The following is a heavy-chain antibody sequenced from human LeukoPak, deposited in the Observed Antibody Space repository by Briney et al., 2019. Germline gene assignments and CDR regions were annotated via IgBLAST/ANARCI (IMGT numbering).Heavy chain of an antibody. CDR1: GFTFSSYA. D-gene: IGHD3-22*01. CDR3: ARDGFPYYYDSSGYSPHY. V-gene: IGHV3-30-3*01. Sequence: GSLRLSCAASGFTFSSYAMHWVRQAPGKGLEWVAVISYDGSNKYYADSVKGQFTISRDNSKNTLYLQMNSLRAEDTAVYYCARDGFPYYYDSSGYSPHYWGQGTLVTVSS. J-gene: IGHJ4*02. CDR2: ISYDGSNK.